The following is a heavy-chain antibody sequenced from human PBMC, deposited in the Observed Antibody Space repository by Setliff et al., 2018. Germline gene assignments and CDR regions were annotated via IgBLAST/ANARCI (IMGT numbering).Heavy chain of an antibody. V-gene: IGHV4-34*01. CDR3: ARKTLVYSGFFTYYGFDV. Sequence: LSLTCAVYGGSLPDHYWTWIRQSPGKGLEWIGDIDHRGRTNYSPSLRSRVTISVDTSKNQFSLKLNSVTAADTAVYYCARKTLVYSGFFTYYGFDVWGQGTTVTVSS. J-gene: IGHJ6*02. CDR1: GGSLPDHY. CDR2: IDHRGRT. D-gene: IGHD4-4*01.